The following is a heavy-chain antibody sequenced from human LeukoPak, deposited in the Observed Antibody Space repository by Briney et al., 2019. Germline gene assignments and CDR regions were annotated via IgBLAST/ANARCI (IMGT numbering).Heavy chain of an antibody. CDR1: GFSLSTRAVA. Sequence: SGPTLVKPTQTLTLTCPFSGFSLSTRAVAMAWFRQPPGKALEWLALMYWDDDTRYSPSLKSRLSITKDTSKNQVFLTMPNMDPVDTDTYYCAHHYRGNFYYTHYGSMDFDYWGQGTLVSVSS. V-gene: IGHV2-5*02. CDR2: MYWDDDT. D-gene: IGHD2-2*01. CDR3: AHHYRGNFYYTHYGSMDFDY. J-gene: IGHJ4*02.